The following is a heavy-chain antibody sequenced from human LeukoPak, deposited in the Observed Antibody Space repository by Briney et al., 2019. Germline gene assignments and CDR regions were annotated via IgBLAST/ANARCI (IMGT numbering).Heavy chain of an antibody. D-gene: IGHD3-22*01. CDR3: ASPFYYGSGGHPFDY. Sequence: GGSLRLSCAASGFTFNIYALSWVRQAPGKGLGWVSSISASGDSTYYADSVKGRFTISRDNSKNTLYLQMNSLRAEDTAVYYCASPFYYGSGGHPFDYWGQGTLVTVSS. CDR1: GFTFNIYA. J-gene: IGHJ4*02. CDR2: ISASGDST. V-gene: IGHV3-23*01.